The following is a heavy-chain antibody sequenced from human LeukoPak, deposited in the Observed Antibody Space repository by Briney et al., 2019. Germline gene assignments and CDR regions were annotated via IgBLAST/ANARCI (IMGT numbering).Heavy chain of an antibody. Sequence: GESLRISCKGSGYSFTSYWITWVRQMPGKGLEWMGRIDPRDSYTSYSPSFQGHVTISADKSISTCYLQWNSLKASDTAMYYCASGSGLYSPDYWGQGTLVTVSS. CDR1: GYSFTSYW. D-gene: IGHD2-21*01. J-gene: IGHJ4*02. CDR3: ASGSGLYSPDY. V-gene: IGHV5-10-1*01. CDR2: IDPRDSYT.